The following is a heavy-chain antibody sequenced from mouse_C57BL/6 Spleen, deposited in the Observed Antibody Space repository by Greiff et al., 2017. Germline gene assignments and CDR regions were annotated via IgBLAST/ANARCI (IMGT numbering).Heavy chain of an antibody. CDR3: ARSSVRDYAMDY. D-gene: IGHD1-1*01. CDR2: INPSTGGT. J-gene: IGHJ4*01. Sequence: EVQLQQSGPELVKPGASVKISCKASGYSFTGYYMNWVKQSPEKSLEWIGEINPSTGGTTYNQKFKAKATLTVDKSSSTAYMQLKSLTSEDSAVYYCARSSVRDYAMDYWGQGTSVTDSS. CDR1: GYSFTGYY. V-gene: IGHV1-42*01.